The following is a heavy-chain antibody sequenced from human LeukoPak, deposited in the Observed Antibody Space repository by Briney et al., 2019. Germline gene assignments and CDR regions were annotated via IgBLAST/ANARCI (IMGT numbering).Heavy chain of an antibody. CDR2: ISAYNGNT. V-gene: IGHV1-18*01. Sequence: ASVKVSCKASGYTFTSYGISWARQAPGQGLEWMGWISAYNGNTNYAQKLQGRVTMTTDTSTSTAYMELRSLRSDDTAVYYCARDGYYYGSGANFDYWGQGTLVTVSS. D-gene: IGHD3-10*01. CDR3: ARDGYYYGSGANFDY. J-gene: IGHJ4*02. CDR1: GYTFTSYG.